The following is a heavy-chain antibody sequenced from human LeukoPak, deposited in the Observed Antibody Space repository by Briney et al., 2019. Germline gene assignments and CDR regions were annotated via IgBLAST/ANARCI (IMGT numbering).Heavy chain of an antibody. D-gene: IGHD5-24*01. J-gene: IGHJ6*02. V-gene: IGHV4-59*01. Sequence: SETLSLTCTVSGGSISRDYWSWIRQPPGKGLEWIGYIYYTGSTNYNPSLKSRVTISVDTSKNQFSLKLSSVTAADTAVYYCARKSSHGDYYYYGMDVWGQGTTVTVSS. CDR2: IYYTGST. CDR3: ARKSSHGDYYYYGMDV. CDR1: GGSISRDY.